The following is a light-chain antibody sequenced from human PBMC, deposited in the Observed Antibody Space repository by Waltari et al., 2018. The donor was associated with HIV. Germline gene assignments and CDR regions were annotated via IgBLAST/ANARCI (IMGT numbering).Light chain of an antibody. V-gene: IGLV2-11*01. Sequence: QSALTQPPSVSGSPGQSLTISCPGTSRSVAPFSSWYQQHPGKAPKVIIYDVNKRPSGVPDRFSGSKSGNTAFLTISGLQAEDEAEYHCCSHAGNFIFAFGSGTKVTVL. CDR1: SRSVAPFSS. CDR3: CSHAGNFIFA. J-gene: IGLJ1*01. CDR2: DVN.